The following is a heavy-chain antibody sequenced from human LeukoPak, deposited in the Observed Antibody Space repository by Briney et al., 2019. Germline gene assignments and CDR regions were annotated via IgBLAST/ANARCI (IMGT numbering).Heavy chain of an antibody. CDR2: ISYDGSNK. CDR1: GFTFSSYG. CDR3: AKDRGYITYYFDY. J-gene: IGHJ4*02. D-gene: IGHD3-10*01. Sequence: PGGSLRLSCAASGFTFSSYGMHWVRQAPGKGLDWVAVISYDGSNKYYADSVKGRLTISRDTSKNTLNLQMNSLRAEDTAVYYCAKDRGYITYYFDYWGQGTLVTVSS. V-gene: IGHV3-30*18.